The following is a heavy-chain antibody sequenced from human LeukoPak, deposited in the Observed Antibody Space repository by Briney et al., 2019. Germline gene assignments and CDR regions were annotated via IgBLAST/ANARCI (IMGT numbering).Heavy chain of an antibody. CDR3: ARDLASSGWYQRGLDY. J-gene: IGHJ4*02. V-gene: IGHV1-69*01. D-gene: IGHD6-19*01. CDR2: IIPIFGTA. CDR1: GGTFTRYA. Sequence: GSAVKLSFKGAGGTFTRYAISRLRQAPGQGLEGVGGIIPIFGTAKYAQKSQGTVTITSAESTSTAYMELSSLRSDDTAVYYCARDLASSGWYQRGLDYWGQGTLVTVSS.